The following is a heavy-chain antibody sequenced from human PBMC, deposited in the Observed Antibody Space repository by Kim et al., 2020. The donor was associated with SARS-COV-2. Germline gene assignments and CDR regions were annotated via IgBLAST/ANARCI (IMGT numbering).Heavy chain of an antibody. CDR1: GGTFSSYA. CDR3: ARDITGDAFDI. D-gene: IGHD1-20*01. V-gene: IGHV1-69*04. J-gene: IGHJ3*02. Sequence: SVKVSCKASGGTFSSYAISWVRQAPGQGLEWMGRIIPILGIANYAQKFQGRVTITADKSTSTAYMELSSLRSEDTAVYYCARDITGDAFDIWGQGTMVTVSS. CDR2: IIPILGIA.